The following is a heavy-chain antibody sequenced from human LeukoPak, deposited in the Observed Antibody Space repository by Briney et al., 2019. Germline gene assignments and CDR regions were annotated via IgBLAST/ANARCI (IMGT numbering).Heavy chain of an antibody. D-gene: IGHD3-22*01. J-gene: IGHJ4*02. CDR3: ARQESSSMILDY. V-gene: IGHV3-20*04. Sequence: GGSLRLSCGASGFTFEDHGMTWVRQVPDKGLEWVSNINRHGDRTSYAESVKGRFTISRDNAKNSLYLQMDSLMTEDTAVFYCARQESSSMILDYWGQGVLVIVSS. CDR1: GFTFEDHG. CDR2: INRHGDRT.